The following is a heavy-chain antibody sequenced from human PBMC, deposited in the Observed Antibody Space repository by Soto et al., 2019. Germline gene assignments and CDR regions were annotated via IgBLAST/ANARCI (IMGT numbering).Heavy chain of an antibody. J-gene: IGHJ4*02. Sequence: QVQLVQSGAEVKKPGASVKVSCKASGYTFTSYGISWVRQAPGQGLEWMGWISAYNGNTNYAQKLQGRVTMTTDTSTTTAYMELMSLRSADTAVYYCARDTIRNVVAATPLGYWGQGTLVTVSS. CDR3: ARDTIRNVVAATPLGY. CDR1: GYTFTSYG. CDR2: ISAYNGNT. V-gene: IGHV1-18*01. D-gene: IGHD2-15*01.